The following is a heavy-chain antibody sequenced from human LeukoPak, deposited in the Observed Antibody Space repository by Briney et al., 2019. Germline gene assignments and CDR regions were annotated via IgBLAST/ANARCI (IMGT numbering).Heavy chain of an antibody. J-gene: IGHJ4*02. CDR2: TYSGGTT. CDR3: ARAPYGSGTFYDY. Sequence: GGSLRLSCAASGFTVSSNYISWVRQAPGKGLEWVSVTYSGGTTYYADSVKDRSTISRDNSKNTLYLLMNSLRAEDTAVYYCARAPYGSGTFYDYWGQGTLVTVSS. CDR1: GFTVSSNY. V-gene: IGHV3-66*01. D-gene: IGHD3-10*01.